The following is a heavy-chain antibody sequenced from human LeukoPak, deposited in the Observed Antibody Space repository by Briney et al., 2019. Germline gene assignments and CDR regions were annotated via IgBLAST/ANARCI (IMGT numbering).Heavy chain of an antibody. Sequence: GGSLRLSCAASGFTLSSYSMHWVRQAPGKGLEWVAVIWYDGSNKYYADSVKGRFTISRDNSKNTLYLQMNSLRAEDTAVYYCARQGSYLAFDYWGQGTLVTVSS. V-gene: IGHV3-33*01. CDR1: GFTLSSYS. D-gene: IGHD3-10*01. CDR2: IWYDGSNK. J-gene: IGHJ4*02. CDR3: ARQGSYLAFDY.